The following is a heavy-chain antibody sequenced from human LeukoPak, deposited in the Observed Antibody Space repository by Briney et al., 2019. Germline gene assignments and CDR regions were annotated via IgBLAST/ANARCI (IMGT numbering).Heavy chain of an antibody. CDR2: IMANVGST. V-gene: IGHV3-23*01. J-gene: IGHJ5*02. D-gene: IGHD1-7*01. CDR3: AKDRTYNWNYKSNWFDP. CDR1: GFTFSLYA. Sequence: PGGSLRLACAASGFTFSLYAMSWVRQAAGKGLEWVSGIMANVGSTYYADTVKGQFTISRDNSKNTLYLQMNSLRAEDTAVYYCAKDRTYNWNYKSNWFDPWGQGTLVTVSS.